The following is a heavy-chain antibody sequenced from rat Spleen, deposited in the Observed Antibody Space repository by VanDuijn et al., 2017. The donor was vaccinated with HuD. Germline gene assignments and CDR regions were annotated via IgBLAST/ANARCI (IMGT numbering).Heavy chain of an antibody. D-gene: IGHD1-2*01. CDR1: GFSLISYA. Sequence: QVQLKESGPGLVQSSQTLSLTCNVSGFSLISYAVNWVRQPPGKDLEWIAAISSGGTTYYNSVFKSRLSISRDTSKNQVFLKMNSLQTEDTAIYFCTRADIASISTDGIWGQGVMVTVSS. J-gene: IGHJ2*01. CDR3: TRADIASISTDGI. V-gene: IGHV2-6*01. CDR2: ISSGGTT.